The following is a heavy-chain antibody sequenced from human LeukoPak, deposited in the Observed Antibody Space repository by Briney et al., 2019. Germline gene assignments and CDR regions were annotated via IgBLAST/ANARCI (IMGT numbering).Heavy chain of an antibody. CDR3: ARDQAAYYDILTGYFDAFDI. CDR1: GGTFSSYA. V-gene: IGHV1-69*04. CDR2: IIPILGIA. J-gene: IGHJ3*02. D-gene: IGHD3-9*01. Sequence: GASVKVSCKASGGTFSSYAISWVRQAPGQGLEWMGRIIPILGIANYAQKSQGRVTITADKSTSTAYMELSSLRSEDTAVYYCARDQAAYYDILTGYFDAFDIWGQGTMVTVSS.